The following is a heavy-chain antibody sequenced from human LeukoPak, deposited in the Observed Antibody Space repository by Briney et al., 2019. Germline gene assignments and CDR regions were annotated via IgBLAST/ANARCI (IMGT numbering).Heavy chain of an antibody. V-gene: IGHV3-21*01. CDR1: GFNFSSYS. D-gene: IGHD6-19*01. Sequence: GGSLRLSCAASGFNFSSYSMNWVRQAPGKGLEWVSAISSSSSYIHYADSVKGRFTISRDNAKNSLYLQMNSLRADDTAVYYCARDSSGWYHGMDVWGQGTTVTVSS. CDR3: ARDSSGWYHGMDV. CDR2: ISSSSSYI. J-gene: IGHJ6*02.